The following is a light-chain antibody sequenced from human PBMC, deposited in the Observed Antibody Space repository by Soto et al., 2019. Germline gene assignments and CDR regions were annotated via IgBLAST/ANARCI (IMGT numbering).Light chain of an antibody. CDR3: QQYVDSPWT. J-gene: IGKJ1*01. CDR1: QSLTSTY. V-gene: IGKV3-20*01. Sequence: EIVLTQSPGSLSLSPGERVTLSCRASQSLTSTYVAWYQQKLGQAPRLLIFGAYVRPTGVPDRFSGSGSGTDFTLTISRLETEDSAVYFCQQYVDSPWTFGQGTKVEIK. CDR2: GAY.